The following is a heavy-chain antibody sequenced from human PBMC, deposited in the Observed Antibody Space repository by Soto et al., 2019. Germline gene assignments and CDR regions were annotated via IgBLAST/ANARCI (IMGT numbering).Heavy chain of an antibody. CDR3: TRANWYSEY. J-gene: IGHJ4*02. V-gene: IGHV4-59*11. D-gene: IGHD7-27*01. Sequence: QVQLHESGPGLVKPSETLSLTCSVSGGSISNHYWSWIRQPPGKGLEWIGYIYYNGNTNYNPSLKSRVTMSVDTSRNLISLKLTTVTAADTAVYYCTRANWYSEYWGQGTLVTVSS. CDR1: GGSISNHY. CDR2: IYYNGNT.